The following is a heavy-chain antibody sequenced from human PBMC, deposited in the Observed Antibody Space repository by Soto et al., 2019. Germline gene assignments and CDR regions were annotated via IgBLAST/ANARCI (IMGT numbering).Heavy chain of an antibody. V-gene: IGHV4-34*01. D-gene: IGHD5-18*01. Sequence: PSETLSLTCVVSGGSLSDYFWSWIRQPPGMALEWIGEINHLGSINYNPSLKSRVTMSVDTSKNQFSLTLNSVTAADTAVYYCARKRDTAYFDYWGQGTLVTVSS. J-gene: IGHJ4*02. CDR3: ARKRDTAYFDY. CDR2: INHLGSI. CDR1: GGSLSDYF.